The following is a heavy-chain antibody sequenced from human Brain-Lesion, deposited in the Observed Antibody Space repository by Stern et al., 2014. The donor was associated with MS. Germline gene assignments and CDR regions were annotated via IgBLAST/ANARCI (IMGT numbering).Heavy chain of an antibody. D-gene: IGHD3-3*01. J-gene: IGHJ6*02. V-gene: IGHV1-2*02. CDR3: ARDQRGITIFGVVTDYYYLGMDV. Sequence: QVQLVQSGAEVKKPGASVKVSCKTSGHIFTGYYIHWVRQAPGQGLEWMAWINPNTGGTKYAQKFQGRVPMSRDTSISTAYVELSSLTSDDTAVYYCARDQRGITIFGVVTDYYYLGMDVWGQGTTVTVSS. CDR1: GHIFTGYY. CDR2: INPNTGGT.